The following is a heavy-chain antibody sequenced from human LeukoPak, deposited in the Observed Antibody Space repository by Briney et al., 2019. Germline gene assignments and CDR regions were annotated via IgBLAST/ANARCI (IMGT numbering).Heavy chain of an antibody. Sequence: ASVKVSCKASGYTFTGYYIHWVRQAPGQGLEWMGWINPNSGGTNYAQKFQGRVTMTRDTSISTAYMELSRLRSDDTAVYYCARDNRGSYSNWFDPWGQGTLVTVSS. CDR2: INPNSGGT. J-gene: IGHJ5*02. CDR3: ARDNRGSYSNWFDP. D-gene: IGHD1-26*01. CDR1: GYTFTGYY. V-gene: IGHV1-2*02.